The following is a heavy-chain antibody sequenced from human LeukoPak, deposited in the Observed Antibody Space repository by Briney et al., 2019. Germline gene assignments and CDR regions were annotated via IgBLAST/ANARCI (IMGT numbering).Heavy chain of an antibody. V-gene: IGHV1-8*01. CDR2: MNPNSGNT. CDR1: GYTFTSYD. Sequence: ASVKVSCKASGYTFTSYDINWVRQAPGQGLEWMGWMNPNSGNTGYAQKFQGRVTMTRNTSISTAYMELSRLRSDDTAVYYCARGKAAAGPRSYYYYGMDVWGQGTTVTVSS. CDR3: ARGKAAAGPRSYYYYGMDV. D-gene: IGHD6-13*01. J-gene: IGHJ6*02.